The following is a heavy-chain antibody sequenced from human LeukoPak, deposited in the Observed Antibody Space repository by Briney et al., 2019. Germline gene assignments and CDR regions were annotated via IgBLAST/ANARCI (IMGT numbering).Heavy chain of an antibody. CDR1: GFTFSSYW. V-gene: IGHV3-7*04. D-gene: IGHD6-13*01. Sequence: GGSLRLSCAASGFTFSSYWMSWVRQTPGKGLEWVANIKYDASEKDYLDSVKGRFTISRDNAKNSLYLQMNSLRAEDTALYYCAKDIEPAGLFPDYWGRGTLVTVSS. J-gene: IGHJ4*02. CDR3: AKDIEPAGLFPDY. CDR2: IKYDASEK.